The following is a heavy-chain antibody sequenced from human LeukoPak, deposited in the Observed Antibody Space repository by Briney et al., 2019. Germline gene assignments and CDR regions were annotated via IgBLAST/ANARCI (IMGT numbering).Heavy chain of an antibody. Sequence: GGSLRLSCAASGFTFNNYAMSWVRQAPGKGLEWVSGIGDAGRSTYYADSVKGRFTISRDNSKNTLYLQLNSLRAEDTAVYYCAKDSQQLVTGWFDPWGQGTLVTVSS. D-gene: IGHD6-13*01. CDR3: AKDSQQLVTGWFDP. J-gene: IGHJ5*02. CDR1: GFTFNNYA. V-gene: IGHV3-23*01. CDR2: IGDAGRST.